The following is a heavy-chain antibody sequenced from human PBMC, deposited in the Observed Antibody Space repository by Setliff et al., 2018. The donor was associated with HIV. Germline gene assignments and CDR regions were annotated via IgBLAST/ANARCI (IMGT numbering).Heavy chain of an antibody. CDR3: ARGNSRRLRVHYYYYYMDV. CDR2: IIPIFGTA. J-gene: IGHJ6*03. CDR1: GGTFSSYV. D-gene: IGHD4-17*01. Sequence: SVKVSCKASGGTFSSYVISWVRQAPGQGLEWMGGIIPIFGTANYAQKFQGRVTITADESTSTAYMELSSLRSDDTAVYYCARGNSRRLRVHYYYYYMDVWGKGTTVTVSS. V-gene: IGHV1-69*13.